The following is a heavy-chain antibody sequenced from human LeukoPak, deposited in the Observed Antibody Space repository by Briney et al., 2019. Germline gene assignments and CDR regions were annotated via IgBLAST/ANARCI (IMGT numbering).Heavy chain of an antibody. V-gene: IGHV3-11*06. J-gene: IGHJ4*02. CDR2: ISSSSRYT. Sequence: PGGSLRLSCAASGFTFSDYYMSWIRQAPGKGLEWVSYISSSSRYTNYADSVKGRFTISRDNAKNSLYLQMNSLRAEDTAVYYCARDYLRGAIRGYFDYWGQGTLVTVSS. CDR3: ARDYLRGAIRGYFDY. CDR1: GFTFSDYY. D-gene: IGHD3-10*01.